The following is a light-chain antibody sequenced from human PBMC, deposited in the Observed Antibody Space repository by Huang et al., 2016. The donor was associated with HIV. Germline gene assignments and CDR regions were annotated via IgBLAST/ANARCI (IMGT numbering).Light chain of an antibody. Sequence: ETVMTQSPATLSVSPGERATLSCRASQSVSSNLAWYQQKPGQAPRLLIYGASTRATGIPARFSGSGSGTEFTLTISSLQSEDFAVYYCQQYNNWPSACGQGTKVEIK. CDR3: QQYNNWPSA. CDR1: QSVSSN. V-gene: IGKV3-15*01. CDR2: GAS. J-gene: IGKJ1*01.